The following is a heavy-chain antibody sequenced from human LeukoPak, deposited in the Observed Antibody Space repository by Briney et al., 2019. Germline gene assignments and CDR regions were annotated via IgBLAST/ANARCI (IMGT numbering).Heavy chain of an antibody. CDR2: INPNSGGT. V-gene: IGHV1-2*04. CDR1: GYTFTGYY. J-gene: IGHJ4*02. D-gene: IGHD3-3*01. Sequence: GASVKVSCKASGYTFTGYYMHWVRQAPGQGLEWMGWINPNSGGTNYAQKFQGWVTMTRDTSISTAYMELSRLRSDDTAVYYCARALPYHDFWSVSLYYFDYWGQGTLVTVSS. CDR3: ARALPYHDFWSVSLYYFDY.